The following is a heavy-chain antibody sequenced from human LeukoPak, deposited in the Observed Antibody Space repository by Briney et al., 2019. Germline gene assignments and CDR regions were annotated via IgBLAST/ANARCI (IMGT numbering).Heavy chain of an antibody. CDR1: GGSISSYY. CDR3: ARVGMYDSSGYYSIGLNY. CDR2: IYYSGST. V-gene: IGHV4-59*01. J-gene: IGHJ4*02. Sequence: SVALSLTCTVSGGSISSYYWSWIRQPPGKGLEWIGYIYYSGSTNYNPSLKSRVTISVDTSKNQFSLKLSSVTAADTAVYYCARVGMYDSSGYYSIGLNYWGQGTLVTVSS. D-gene: IGHD3-22*01.